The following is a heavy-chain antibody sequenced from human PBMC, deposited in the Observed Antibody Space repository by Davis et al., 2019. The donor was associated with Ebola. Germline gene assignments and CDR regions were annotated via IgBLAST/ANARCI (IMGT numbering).Heavy chain of an antibody. D-gene: IGHD6-25*01. CDR3: ARVVSGY. CDR1: GFTFSSYE. V-gene: IGHV3-7*03. J-gene: IGHJ4*02. Sequence: GGSLKISCAASGFTFSSYEMNWVRQAPGKGLEWVATIRKDGVQKFYVDSVKGRFIISRDNARNSLYLQMNSLKTEDTAVYYCARVVSGYWGQGTLVSVSS. CDR2: IRKDGVQK.